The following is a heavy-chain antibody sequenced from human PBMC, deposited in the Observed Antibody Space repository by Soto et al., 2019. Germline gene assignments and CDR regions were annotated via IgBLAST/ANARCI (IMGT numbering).Heavy chain of an antibody. V-gene: IGHV4-59*01. Sequence: SETLSLTCTVSGGSISSYYWSWIRQPPGKGLEWIGYIYYSGSTNYNPSLKSRVTISVDTSKNQFSLKLSSVTAADTAVYYCARGPPYSSGFYFDYWGQGTLVTVSS. CDR1: GGSISSYY. D-gene: IGHD6-19*01. CDR2: IYYSGST. J-gene: IGHJ4*02. CDR3: ARGPPYSSGFYFDY.